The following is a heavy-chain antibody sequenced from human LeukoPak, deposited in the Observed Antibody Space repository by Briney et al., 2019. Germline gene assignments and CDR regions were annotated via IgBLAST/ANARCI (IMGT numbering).Heavy chain of an antibody. V-gene: IGHV4-34*01. J-gene: IGHJ4*02. CDR3: ARVGYNYGHSFDY. Sequence: PSETLSLTCDVYGESFHMFYWSWIRQPSGKGLQWIGEINHSGSTNYHPSLKSRVTISVDTSKNQFSLTLSSVTAADTAVYYCARVGYNYGHSFDYWGQGTLVTVSS. CDR2: INHSGST. D-gene: IGHD5-18*01. CDR1: GESFHMFY.